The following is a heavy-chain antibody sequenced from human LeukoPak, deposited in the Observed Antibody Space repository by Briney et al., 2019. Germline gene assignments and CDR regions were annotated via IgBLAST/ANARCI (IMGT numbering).Heavy chain of an antibody. Sequence: PGGSLRLSCAASGFTFSDYYMSWVRQAPGKGLEWAAVISYDGGTKYCADSVKGRFTISRDNSKNTLYLQMNSLRPEDTAVYYCARDPLRGIPDYFDYWGQGTLVTVSS. V-gene: IGHV3-30-3*01. CDR3: ARDPLRGIPDYFDY. CDR1: GFTFSDYY. D-gene: IGHD2-21*01. CDR2: ISYDGGTK. J-gene: IGHJ4*02.